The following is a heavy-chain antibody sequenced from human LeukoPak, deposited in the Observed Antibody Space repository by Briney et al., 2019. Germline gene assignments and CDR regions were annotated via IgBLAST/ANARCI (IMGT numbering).Heavy chain of an antibody. V-gene: IGHV4-59*12. CDR1: GGSISSFY. D-gene: IGHD2-2*01. Sequence: SETLSLTCTVSGGSISSFYWSWIRQPPGKGLEWIGYIYYSGSTNYNPSLKSRVTISVDTSKNQFSLKLSSVTAADTAVYYCARADIVVVPAAPYYGMDVWGQGTTVTVSS. CDR2: IYYSGST. CDR3: ARADIVVVPAAPYYGMDV. J-gene: IGHJ6*02.